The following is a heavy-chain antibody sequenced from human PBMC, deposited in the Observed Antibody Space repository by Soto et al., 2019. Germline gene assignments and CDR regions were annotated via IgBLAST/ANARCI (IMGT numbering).Heavy chain of an antibody. D-gene: IGHD3-16*01. CDR3: AKVSEGSMITFGGVIAS. V-gene: IGHV3-30*18. CDR2: ISFDGNIK. J-gene: IGHJ5*01. CDR1: GFTFSTYG. Sequence: QVQLVESGGGVVQPGRSLRLSCAASGFTFSTYGMHWVRQAPGKGLEWVAVISFDGNIKYYADSVKGRFTISRDSSKTTLFLQMDSLRAEETAVYFCAKVSEGSMITFGGVIASWGQGTLVTVSS.